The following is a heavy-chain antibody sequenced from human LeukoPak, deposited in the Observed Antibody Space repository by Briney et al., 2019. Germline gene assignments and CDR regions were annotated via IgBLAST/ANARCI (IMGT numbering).Heavy chain of an antibody. Sequence: GGSLRLSCVASGFTFSDYWMHWVRQAPGKGLEWVSSISSSSSYIYYADSVKGRFTISRDNAKNSLYLQMNSLRAEDTAVYYCARDLAVYWGQGTLVTVSS. J-gene: IGHJ4*02. CDR2: ISSSSSYI. V-gene: IGHV3-21*01. CDR3: ARDLAVY. D-gene: IGHD6-19*01. CDR1: GFTFSDYW.